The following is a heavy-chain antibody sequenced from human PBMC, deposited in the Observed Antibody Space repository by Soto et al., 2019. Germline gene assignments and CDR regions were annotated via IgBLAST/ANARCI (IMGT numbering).Heavy chain of an antibody. CDR1: GGSISSGGYS. CDR2: IYHSGST. CDR3: ARVVVVIYTKGGWFDP. V-gene: IGHV4-30-2*01. D-gene: IGHD3-22*01. J-gene: IGHJ5*02. Sequence: SETLSLTCDVSGGSISSGGYSWSRIRQPPGKGLEWIGYIYHSGSTYYNPSLKSRVTISVDRSKNQFSLKLSSVTAADTAVYYCARVVVVIYTKGGWFDPWGQGTLVTVSS.